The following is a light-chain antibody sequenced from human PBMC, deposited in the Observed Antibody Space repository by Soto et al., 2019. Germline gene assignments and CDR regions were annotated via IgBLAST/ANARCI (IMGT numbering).Light chain of an antibody. CDR3: QQYGHWPPYS. J-gene: IGKJ2*01. V-gene: IGKV3-15*01. CDR2: AAS. CDR1: QSVSRF. Sequence: TQSPVTLSVSPGDGATLSCRASQSVSRFLAWYQQTPGQPPRLLIYAASSRVLGVPARFTGSGSGTDFTLTISDVQSEDAAIYYCQQYGHWPPYSFGQGTRLEI.